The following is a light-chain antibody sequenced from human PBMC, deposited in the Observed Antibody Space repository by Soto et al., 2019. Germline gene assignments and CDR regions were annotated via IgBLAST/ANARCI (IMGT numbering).Light chain of an antibody. J-gene: IGKJ4*01. CDR2: GAS. V-gene: IGKV3-20*01. CDR1: QTVSSSY. CDR3: QQYGASPPLS. Sequence: EIAMTQSPATLSVSPGERDTLSCRASQTVSSSYLASYQQKPGQAPRLXXYGASSRANGIPDRFSGSGSGTDLTLTISRLEPEDFAVYYCQQYGASPPLSFGGGTKVDIK.